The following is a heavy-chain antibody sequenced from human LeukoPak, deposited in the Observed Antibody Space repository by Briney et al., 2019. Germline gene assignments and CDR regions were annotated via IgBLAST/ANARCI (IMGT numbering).Heavy chain of an antibody. CDR3: TNTRISGYQIGEYFQH. D-gene: IGHD3-22*01. V-gene: IGHV3-30*02. Sequence: GGSLRLSCTPSGFSFNIYGMHWVRQAPGKGLEWVAFIRYDGSNEYYADSVKGRFTISRDNSKSTLYLQMSSLRAEDSAVYYCTNTRISGYQIGEYFQHWGQGTLVTVSS. CDR2: IRYDGSNE. CDR1: GFSFNIYG. J-gene: IGHJ1*01.